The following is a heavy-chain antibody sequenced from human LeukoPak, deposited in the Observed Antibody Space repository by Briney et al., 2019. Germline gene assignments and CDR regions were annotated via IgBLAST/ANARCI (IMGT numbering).Heavy chain of an antibody. J-gene: IGHJ3*01. CDR2: IYYTGST. CDR3: ARRGDLGRAFDV. D-gene: IGHD2-21*02. Sequence: RSETLSLTCTVSGGSISSSTYYWGWIRQPPGKGLEWIGSIYYTGSTYYNPSLKSRVTISVDTSKNQFSLKLSSVTAADTAVYYCARRGDLGRAFDVWGQGQWSPSLQ. V-gene: IGHV4-39*01. CDR1: GGSISSSTYY.